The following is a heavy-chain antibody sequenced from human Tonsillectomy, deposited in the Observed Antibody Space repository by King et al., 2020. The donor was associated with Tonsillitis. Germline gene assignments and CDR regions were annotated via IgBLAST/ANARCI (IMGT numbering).Heavy chain of an antibody. V-gene: IGHV3-23*04. D-gene: IGHD5-18*01. CDR3: APRGYSYATYYYFDY. J-gene: IGHJ4*02. CDR2: ISGSGGST. Sequence: VQLVESGGGLVQPGGSLRLSCAASGFTFSSYAMSWVRQAPGKGLEWVSVISGSGGSTYYADSVKGRFTISRDNSKNTLYLQMNSLRAEYTAVYYCAPRGYSYATYYYFDYWGQGTLVTVSS. CDR1: GFTFSSYA.